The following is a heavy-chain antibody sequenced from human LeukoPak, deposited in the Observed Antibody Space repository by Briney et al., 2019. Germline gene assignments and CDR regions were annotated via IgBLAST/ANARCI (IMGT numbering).Heavy chain of an antibody. D-gene: IGHD4-11*01. CDR2: IYYSGST. Sequence: SETLSLTCTVSGGSISSYYWSWIRQPPGKGLEWIGYIYYSGSTNYNPSLKSRVTISVDTSKNQFSLKLSSVTAADTTVYYCARDLYRGYMDVWGKGTTVTVSS. CDR3: ARDLYRGYMDV. J-gene: IGHJ6*03. CDR1: GGSISSYY. V-gene: IGHV4-59*01.